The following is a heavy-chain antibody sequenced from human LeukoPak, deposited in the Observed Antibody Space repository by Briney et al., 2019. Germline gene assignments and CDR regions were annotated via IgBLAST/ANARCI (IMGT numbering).Heavy chain of an antibody. CDR1: GFTFSSYS. Sequence: GGSLRLSCAASGFTFSSYSMNWVRQAPGKGLEWASSITSVNSYIYYADSVKGRFTISRDNAKNSLYLQMNSLRAEDTAVYYCARAMTHGDYWGQGTLSPSPQ. CDR3: ARAMTHGDY. CDR2: ITSVNSYI. V-gene: IGHV3-21*01. J-gene: IGHJ4*02.